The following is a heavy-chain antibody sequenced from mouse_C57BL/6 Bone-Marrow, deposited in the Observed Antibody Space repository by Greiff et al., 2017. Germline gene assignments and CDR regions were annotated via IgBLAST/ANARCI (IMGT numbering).Heavy chain of an antibody. CDR2: YPGSGNTY. CDR3: YYGSSYGY. D-gene: IGHD1-1*01. J-gene: IGHJ2*01. CDR1: YTFTDYYM. Sequence: VQLQESGPELVKPGASVKMSCKASGYTFTDYYMHWVKQKPGKGLEWIGEIYPGSGNTYYNEKFKGKATLTADTSSSTAYMQLSSLTSEDSAVYFCHYYGSSYGYWGQGTTLTVSS. V-gene: IGHV1-83*01.